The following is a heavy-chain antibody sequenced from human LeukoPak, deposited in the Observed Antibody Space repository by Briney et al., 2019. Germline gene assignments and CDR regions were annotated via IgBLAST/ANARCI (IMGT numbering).Heavy chain of an antibody. CDR1: GYTFTGYY. D-gene: IGHD4-23*01. Sequence: VASVKVSCKASGYTFTGYYMHWVRQAPGQGLEWMGWINPNSGGTNYAQKFQGRVTMTRDTSISTAYMELSRLRSDDTAVYYCARESLDYGGSNASLDYWGQGTLVTVSS. V-gene: IGHV1-2*02. CDR3: ARESLDYGGSNASLDY. CDR2: INPNSGGT. J-gene: IGHJ4*02.